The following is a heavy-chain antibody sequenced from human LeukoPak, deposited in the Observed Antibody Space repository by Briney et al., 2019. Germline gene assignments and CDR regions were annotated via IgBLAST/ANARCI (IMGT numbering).Heavy chain of an antibody. J-gene: IGHJ4*02. V-gene: IGHV4-59*01. D-gene: IGHD1-14*01. Sequence: SETLSLTCSVSGGSLTSYYWSWLRQPPGKGLEWIGHVSDGGRTNYSPSLRSRVSISVDTSKNQFSLKLNSVTAADTAVYFCARASTTFDDWGQGTLVTVSS. CDR2: VSDGGRT. CDR1: GGSLTSYY. CDR3: ARASTTFDD.